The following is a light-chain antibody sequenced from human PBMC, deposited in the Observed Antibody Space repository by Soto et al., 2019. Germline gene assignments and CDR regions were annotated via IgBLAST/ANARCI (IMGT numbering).Light chain of an antibody. J-gene: IGKJ1*01. Sequence: EIVMTQSPATLSVSPGDSATLSCRASQSVSSNLAWYQQKPGQAPRILIYGASTRATGIPARLSGSGSGTELTLTISRLQSEDFAVYYCQKYNNWPWTCGQGTKVDIK. CDR1: QSVSSN. CDR3: QKYNNWPWT. V-gene: IGKV3-15*01. CDR2: GAS.